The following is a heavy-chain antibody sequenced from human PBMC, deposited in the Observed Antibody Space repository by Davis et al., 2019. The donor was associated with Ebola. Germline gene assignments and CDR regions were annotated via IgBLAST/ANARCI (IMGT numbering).Heavy chain of an antibody. Sequence: KVSCKGSGYSFISYWIAWVRQMPGKGPEWMGIIYSGDSDTRYSPSFEGQVTISVDRSITTAHLQWSSLKASDAAIYYCARQASLYGAIDYWGQGTLVTVSS. CDR3: ARQASLYGAIDY. CDR2: IYSGDSDT. D-gene: IGHD4/OR15-4a*01. J-gene: IGHJ4*02. CDR1: GYSFISYW. V-gene: IGHV5-51*01.